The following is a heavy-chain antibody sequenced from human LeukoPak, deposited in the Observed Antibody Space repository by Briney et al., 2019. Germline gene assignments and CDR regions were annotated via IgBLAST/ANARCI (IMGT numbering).Heavy chain of an antibody. Sequence: ASVKVSCKASGYTFTGYYMHWVRQAPGQGLEWMGWINPNSGGTNYAQKFQGRVNMTRETSVSTAYMELSRLRSDDTAVYYCARVSIAARPYFDSWGQGNLVTVSS. CDR2: INPNSGGT. J-gene: IGHJ4*02. CDR3: ARVSIAARPYFDS. CDR1: GYTFTGYY. D-gene: IGHD6-6*01. V-gene: IGHV1-2*02.